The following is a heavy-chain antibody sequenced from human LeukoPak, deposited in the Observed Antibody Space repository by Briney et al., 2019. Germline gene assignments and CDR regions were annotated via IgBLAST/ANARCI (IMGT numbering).Heavy chain of an antibody. D-gene: IGHD2/OR15-2a*01. CDR1: GFTFSSYA. V-gene: IGHV3-21*04. CDR2: ISSSSSYI. Sequence: SGGSLRLSCAASGFTFSSYAMSWVRQAPGKGLEWVSSISSSSSYIYYADSVKGRFTISSDKAKNSLYLQMSSLRAEDTAVYYGARFSVVTTFRSPKYYFDYWGQGTLVTVSS. J-gene: IGHJ4*02. CDR3: ARFSVVTTFRSPKYYFDY.